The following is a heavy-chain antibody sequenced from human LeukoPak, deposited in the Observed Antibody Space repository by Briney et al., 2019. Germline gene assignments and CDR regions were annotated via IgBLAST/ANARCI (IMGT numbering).Heavy chain of an antibody. D-gene: IGHD3-22*01. CDR2: ISSDGSYK. J-gene: IGHJ4*02. CDR3: AKDTSGALYRGYYPDY. CDR1: VFTFSSYG. V-gene: IGHV3-30*18. Sequence: PGGSLRLSCTATVFTFSSYGMHWVRQAPGKGLEWVAVISSDGSYKYYADSVKGRFTISRDNSKNTLFLQMIGLRAEDAAVYYCAKDTSGALYRGYYPDYWGQGTLVTVSS.